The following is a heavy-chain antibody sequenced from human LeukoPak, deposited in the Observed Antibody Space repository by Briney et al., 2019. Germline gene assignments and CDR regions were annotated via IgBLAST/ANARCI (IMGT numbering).Heavy chain of an antibody. V-gene: IGHV4-34*01. CDR2: INHSGST. D-gene: IGHD6-19*01. CDR1: GGSFSGYY. J-gene: IGHJ4*02. CDR3: ASSSGWYFGY. Sequence: KTSETLSLTCADYGGSFSGYYWSWIRQPPGKGLEWIGEINHSGSTNYNPSLKSRVTISVDTSKNQFSPKLSSVTAADTAVYYCASSSGWYFGYWGQGTLVTVSS.